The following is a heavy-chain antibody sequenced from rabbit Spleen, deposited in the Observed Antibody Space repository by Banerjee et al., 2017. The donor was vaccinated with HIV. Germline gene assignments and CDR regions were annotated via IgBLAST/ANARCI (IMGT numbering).Heavy chain of an antibody. Sequence: QSLEESGGGLVQPEGSLTLTCTASGFSFSSRYYMCWVRQAPGKGLEWIGCIGFGSTGNTYYASWAKGRFTISKTSSTTVTLQMTSLTAADTATYFCARDLVAVIGWNFSLWGQGTLVTVS. J-gene: IGHJ3*01. D-gene: IGHD1-1*01. CDR2: IGFGSTGNT. CDR3: ARDLVAVIGWNFSL. V-gene: IGHV1S40*01. CDR1: GFSFSSRYY.